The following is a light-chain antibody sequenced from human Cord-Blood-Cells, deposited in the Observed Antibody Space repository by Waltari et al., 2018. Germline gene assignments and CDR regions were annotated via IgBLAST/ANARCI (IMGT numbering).Light chain of an antibody. Sequence: QPATTQPASVSGPPGQPTTISCTATSSDVGGSNYVSWYQQHPGKAPKLMIYDVNNRPSGVSNRFSSSKSGNTASLTISGLQAEDEADYYCSSYTSSSTYVFGTGTKVTVL. J-gene: IGLJ1*01. CDR3: SSYTSSSTYV. CDR1: SSDVGGSNY. V-gene: IGLV2-14*01. CDR2: DVN.